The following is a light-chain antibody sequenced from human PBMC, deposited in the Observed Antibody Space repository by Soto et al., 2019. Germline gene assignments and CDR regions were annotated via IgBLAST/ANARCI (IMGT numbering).Light chain of an antibody. CDR3: GTWDSSLSAVV. CDR2: DNN. Sequence: QSVLTQPPSVSAAPGQKVTISCSGSNSNIGNNYVSWYQQLPGRAPKLLIYDNNSRPSGIPDRFSGSKSGASATLDITGLQTGDEADYYCGTWDSSLSAVVFGGGTKLTVL. J-gene: IGLJ3*02. CDR1: NSNIGNNY. V-gene: IGLV1-51*01.